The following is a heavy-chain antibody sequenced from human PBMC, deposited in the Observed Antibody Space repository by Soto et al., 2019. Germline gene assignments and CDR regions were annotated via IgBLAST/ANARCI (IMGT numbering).Heavy chain of an antibody. CDR3: AKDTKMSYNDY. Sequence: GGSLRLSCAASGFTFSSYGMHWVRQAPGKGLEWVAVISYDGSNKYYADSVKGRFTISRDNSKNTLYLQMNSLRAEDTAVYYCAKDTKMSYNDYWGQGTLVTVSS. D-gene: IGHD1-26*01. V-gene: IGHV3-30*18. J-gene: IGHJ4*02. CDR1: GFTFSSYG. CDR2: ISYDGSNK.